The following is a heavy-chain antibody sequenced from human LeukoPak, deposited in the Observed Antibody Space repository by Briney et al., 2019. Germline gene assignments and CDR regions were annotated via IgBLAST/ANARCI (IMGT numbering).Heavy chain of an antibody. J-gene: IGHJ4*02. CDR1: GFTFDDYG. D-gene: IGHD2-2*01. V-gene: IGHV3-9*03. Sequence: GGSLRLSCAASGFTFDDYGIHWVRQAPGKGLEWVSGISWNSVSIGYADSVKGRFTISRDNAKNSLYLQMNSLRAEDMALYYCAKGDCSTTSCHLGGVDYWGQGTLVTVSS. CDR3: AKGDCSTTSCHLGGVDY. CDR2: ISWNSVSI.